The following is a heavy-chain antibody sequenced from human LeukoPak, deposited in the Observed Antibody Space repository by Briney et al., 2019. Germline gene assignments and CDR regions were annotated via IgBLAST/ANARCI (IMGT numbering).Heavy chain of an antibody. Sequence: SETLSLTCTVSGGSISSYFWSWIRQPPGKGLEWIGYIYYSGSTNYNPSLKSRVTISVDTSKNQFSLKLSSVTAADTAVYYRARGIGSFPHYFGYWGQGALVTVSS. J-gene: IGHJ4*02. CDR1: GGSISSYF. V-gene: IGHV4-59*01. D-gene: IGHD1-26*01. CDR3: ARGIGSFPHYFGY. CDR2: IYYSGST.